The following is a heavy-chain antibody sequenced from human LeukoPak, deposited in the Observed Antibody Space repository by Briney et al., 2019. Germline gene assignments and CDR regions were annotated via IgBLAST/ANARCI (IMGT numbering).Heavy chain of an antibody. J-gene: IGHJ4*02. CDR1: GFTFEDFS. CDR2: IDWDGGIT. CDR3: AKDSFVATTSYLDS. V-gene: IGHV3-43*01. Sequence: GGSLRLSCAASGFTFEDFSMHWVRQVPGKGLEWISLIDWDGGITYYADSVEGRFTVSRDNGKSSLYLHLNSLTPEDTAFYYCAKDSFVATTSYLDSWGQGTLVTVSS. D-gene: IGHD1-26*01.